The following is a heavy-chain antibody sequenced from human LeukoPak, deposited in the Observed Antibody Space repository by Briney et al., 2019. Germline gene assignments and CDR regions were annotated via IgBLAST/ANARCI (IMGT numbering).Heavy chain of an antibody. V-gene: IGHV3-21*01. Sequence: GSLRLSCAASGFTFSSYSMNWVRQAPGKGLEWVSSISSSSSYIYYADSVKGRFTISRGNAKNSLYLQMNSLRAEDTAVYYCARGTYYYDSSGYSPFEYWGQGTLVTVSS. CDR3: ARGTYYYDSSGYSPFEY. J-gene: IGHJ4*02. D-gene: IGHD3-22*01. CDR2: ISSSSSYI. CDR1: GFTFSSYS.